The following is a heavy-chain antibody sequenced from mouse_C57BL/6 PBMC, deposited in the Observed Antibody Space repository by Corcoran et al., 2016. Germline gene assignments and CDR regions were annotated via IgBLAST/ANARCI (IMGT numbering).Heavy chain of an antibody. CDR3: ARFVYYVPDWYFDV. CDR2: INPNNGGT. CDR1: GYTFTDYY. D-gene: IGHD1-1*01. J-gene: IGHJ1*03. V-gene: IGHV1-26*01. Sequence: EVQLQQSGPELVKPGASVKISCKASGYTFTDYYMNWVKQSHGKSLEWIGDINPNNGGTSYNQKFKGKATLTVDKSSSTAYMELRSLTSEDSAVYYCARFVYYVPDWYFDVWGTGTTVTVSS.